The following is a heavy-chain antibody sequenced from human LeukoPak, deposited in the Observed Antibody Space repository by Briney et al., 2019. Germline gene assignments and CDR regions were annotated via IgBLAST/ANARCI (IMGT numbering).Heavy chain of an antibody. J-gene: IGHJ4*02. D-gene: IGHD2-21*02. CDR2: IYYSGST. CDR3: ARAVVVTAAAFFDY. Sequence: SETLSLTCTVSGGSISSYYWSWIRQPPGKGLEWIGYIYYSGSTNYNPSLKSRVTISVDTSKNQFSLRLSSVTAADTAVYYCARAVVVTAAAFFDYWGQGTLATVSS. CDR1: GGSISSYY. V-gene: IGHV4-59*01.